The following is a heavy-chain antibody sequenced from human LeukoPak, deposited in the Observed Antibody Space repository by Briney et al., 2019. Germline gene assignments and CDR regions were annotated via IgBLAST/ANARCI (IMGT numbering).Heavy chain of an antibody. CDR3: ATDRNSGKYYDY. CDR2: IYYDGSNQ. CDR1: GFTFSSYA. V-gene: IGHV3-30*04. Sequence: GGSLRLSCAASGFTFSSYAMHWVRQAPGKGLEWVAVIYYDGSNQYYADSVKGRFTVSRDNAKNTLYLQMDSLRAEDTAVYYCATDRNSGKYYDYWGQGTLVTVSS. J-gene: IGHJ4*02. D-gene: IGHD1-26*01.